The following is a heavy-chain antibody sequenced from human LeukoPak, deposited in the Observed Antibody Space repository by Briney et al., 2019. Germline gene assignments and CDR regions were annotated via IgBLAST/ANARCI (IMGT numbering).Heavy chain of an antibody. D-gene: IGHD6-13*01. Sequence: QPGGSLRLSCAASGFTFSSYWMSWVRQAPGKGLEWVANIKQDGSEKYYVDSVKGRFTISRDNAKNSLYLQVNSLRAEDTAVYYCARERGSSWAPYFDXWGQGTLVTVSS. V-gene: IGHV3-7*01. CDR1: GFTFSSYW. CDR3: ARERGSSWAPYFDX. J-gene: IGHJ4*02. CDR2: IKQDGSEK.